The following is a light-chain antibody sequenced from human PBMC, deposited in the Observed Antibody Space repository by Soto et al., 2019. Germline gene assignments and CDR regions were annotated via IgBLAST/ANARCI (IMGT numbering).Light chain of an antibody. CDR3: QQYYDWRPWT. CDR2: ATS. Sequence: EIVMTQSPATLSVSPGEGATLSCRASQSVSSNLAWYQQKPGQAPRLLIYATSTRATDVPARFSASGSGTEFTLTISSLQSEDFAVYYCQQYYDWRPWTFGQGTKVEI. CDR1: QSVSSN. J-gene: IGKJ1*01. V-gene: IGKV3-15*01.